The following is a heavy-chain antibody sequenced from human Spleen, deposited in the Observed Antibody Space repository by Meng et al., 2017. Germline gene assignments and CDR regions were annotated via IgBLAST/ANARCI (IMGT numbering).Heavy chain of an antibody. Sequence: QGPLQQWGAGLLKLSESLSRPCVVSGGSVSDYDWSWIRQPPGKGLEWIGEINHSGSTNYNPSLESRATISVDTSQNNLSLKLSSVTAADSAVYYCARGPTTMAHDFDYWGQGTLVTVSS. D-gene: IGHD4-11*01. J-gene: IGHJ4*02. CDR1: GGSVSDYD. V-gene: IGHV4-34*01. CDR3: ARGPTTMAHDFDY. CDR2: INHSGST.